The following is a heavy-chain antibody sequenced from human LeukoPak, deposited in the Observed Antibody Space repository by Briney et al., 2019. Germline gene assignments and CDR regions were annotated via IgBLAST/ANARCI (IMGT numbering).Heavy chain of an antibody. J-gene: IGHJ4*02. Sequence: GGSLRLSCAASGFIFSSYGMHWVRQAPGKGLEWVAVIWYDGSNKYYADSVKGRFTISRDNSENTLYLQMNSLRAEDTALYYCASDGIAVDRGIGYFDYWGQGTLVTVSS. CDR1: GFIFSSYG. V-gene: IGHV3-33*01. D-gene: IGHD6-13*01. CDR2: IWYDGSNK. CDR3: ASDGIAVDRGIGYFDY.